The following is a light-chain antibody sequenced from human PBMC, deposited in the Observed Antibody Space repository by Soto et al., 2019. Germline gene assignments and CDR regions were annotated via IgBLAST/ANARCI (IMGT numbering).Light chain of an antibody. J-gene: IGLJ1*01. V-gene: IGLV2-14*01. CDR3: VSYTTSASYV. CDR1: SSDVGNYIF. Sequence: QSALTQPASVSGSPGQSITISCTGTSSDVGNYIFVSWYRQHPGKAPKLMIYDINNRPSGVSNRFSGSKSGNTASPTISGLQAEDEADYYCVSYTTSASYVFGTGTKFSV. CDR2: DIN.